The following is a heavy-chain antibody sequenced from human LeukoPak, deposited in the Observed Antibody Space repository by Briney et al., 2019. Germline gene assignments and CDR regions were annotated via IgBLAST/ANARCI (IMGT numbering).Heavy chain of an antibody. CDR2: IYTSGST. CDR1: GGSISSGSYH. J-gene: IGHJ5*02. Sequence: SETLSLTCTVSGGSISSGSYHWSWIRQPAGKGLEWIGRIYTSGSTNYNPSLKSRVTISVDTSKNQFSLKLSSVTAADTAVYYCARLGTYYDFWSGYYPQNWFDPWGQGTLVTVSS. D-gene: IGHD3-3*01. CDR3: ARLGTYYDFWSGYYPQNWFDP. V-gene: IGHV4-61*02.